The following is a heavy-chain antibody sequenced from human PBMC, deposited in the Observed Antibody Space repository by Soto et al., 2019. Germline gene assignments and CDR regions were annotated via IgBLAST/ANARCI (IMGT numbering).Heavy chain of an antibody. D-gene: IGHD5-18*01. CDR3: ARVTAMVAGPFVY. Sequence: GASVKVSCKASGYTFTSYSIHWVRQAPGQRLEWMGWVNAGNGNTKYSQKFQGRLTITRDTSASTAYMELSSLISEDTAVIYCARVTAMVAGPFVYWGQGTQVTVSS. CDR2: VNAGNGNT. CDR1: GYTFTSYS. J-gene: IGHJ4*02. V-gene: IGHV1-3*01.